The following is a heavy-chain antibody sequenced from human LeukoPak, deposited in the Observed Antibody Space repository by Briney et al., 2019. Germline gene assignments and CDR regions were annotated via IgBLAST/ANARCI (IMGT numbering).Heavy chain of an antibody. CDR3: ARRGYYYDSSGYYYAY. CDR1: GFTFSSYW. J-gene: IGHJ4*02. CDR2: IKQDGSEK. Sequence: PGGSLRLSCAASGFTFSSYWMSWVRQAPGKGLEWVANIKQDGSEKYYVDSVKGRFTISRDNAKNSLYLQMNSLRAEDTAVYYCARRGYYYDSSGYYYAYWGQGTLVTVSS. V-gene: IGHV3-7*01. D-gene: IGHD3-22*01.